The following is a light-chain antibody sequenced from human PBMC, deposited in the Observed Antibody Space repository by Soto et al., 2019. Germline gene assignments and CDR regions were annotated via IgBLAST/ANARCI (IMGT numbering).Light chain of an antibody. CDR3: NSFAGTSDVGV. CDR2: EVT. CDR1: SSDVGGYKY. J-gene: IGLJ1*01. Sequence: QSALTQPPSASGSPGQSVTISCTGTSSDVGGYKYVSWYQQHPGKANKLIIYEVTKRPSGVPDRFTASKSGKTASLTVSGLQAEDEADYYCNSFAGTSDVGVFGTGTKVTVL. V-gene: IGLV2-8*01.